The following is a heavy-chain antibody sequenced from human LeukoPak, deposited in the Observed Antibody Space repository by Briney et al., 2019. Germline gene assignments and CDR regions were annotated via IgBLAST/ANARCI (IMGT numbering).Heavy chain of an antibody. CDR2: IYYSEST. J-gene: IGHJ4*02. CDR3: ARGIPGYFGTSGYYYEY. CDR1: GGSISSYY. V-gene: IGHV4-59*12. Sequence: SETLSLTCTVSGGSISSYYWSWIRQPPGKGLEWIGYIYYSESTNYNPSLKSRVTISVDTSKNQFSLKLSSVSAADTAVYYCARGIPGYFGTSGYYYEYWGQGTLVTVSS. D-gene: IGHD3-22*01.